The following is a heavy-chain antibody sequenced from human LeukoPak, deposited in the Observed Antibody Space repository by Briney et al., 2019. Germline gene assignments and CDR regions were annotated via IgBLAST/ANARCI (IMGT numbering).Heavy chain of an antibody. Sequence: GGSLRLSCAASGFTFSSYAMSWVRQAPGKGLGWVSAISGSGGSTYYADSVKGRFTISRDNSKNTLYLQMNSLRAEDTAVYYCAKVRFGELLWTFDYWGQGTLVTVSS. CDR1: GFTFSSYA. CDR2: ISGSGGST. V-gene: IGHV3-23*01. J-gene: IGHJ4*02. CDR3: AKVRFGELLWTFDY. D-gene: IGHD3-10*01.